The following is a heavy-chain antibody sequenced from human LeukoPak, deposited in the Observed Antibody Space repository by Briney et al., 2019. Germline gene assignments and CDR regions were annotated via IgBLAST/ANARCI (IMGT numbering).Heavy chain of an antibody. CDR3: AKGTYSGYGGATRFDY. Sequence: PGGSLRLSCAASPFTFSNYAMSWVRQAPGKGLEWVSAISGGGGSTYYADSVKGRFTISRDNSKNTLYLQMNSLRAEDTAIYYCAKGTYSGYGGATRFDYWGQGTLVTVSS. CDR1: PFTFSNYA. CDR2: ISGGGGST. V-gene: IGHV3-23*01. D-gene: IGHD1-26*01. J-gene: IGHJ4*02.